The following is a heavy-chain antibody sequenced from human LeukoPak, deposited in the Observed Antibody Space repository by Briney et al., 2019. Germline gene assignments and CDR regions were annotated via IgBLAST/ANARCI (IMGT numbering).Heavy chain of an antibody. V-gene: IGHV4-39*07. J-gene: IGHJ3*02. CDR1: GGSISSSSYY. Sequence: SETLSLTCTVSGGSISSSSYYWGWIRQPPGKGLEWIGSIYYSGSTYYNPSLESRITISVDTTKNQFFLKLSPVTAADTAVYYCARGDRGNYYDSSGYYYLVGVAFDIWGQGTMVTVSS. CDR3: ARGDRGNYYDSSGYYYLVGVAFDI. CDR2: IYYSGST. D-gene: IGHD3-22*01.